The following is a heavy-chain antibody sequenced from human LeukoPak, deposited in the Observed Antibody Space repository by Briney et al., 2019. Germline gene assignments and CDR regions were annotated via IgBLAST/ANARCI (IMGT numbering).Heavy chain of an antibody. Sequence: GGSLRLSCAASGFTFGSYGMSWVRQAPGKGLEWVSFITPNADRTSYADSVEGRFTISRDNPSNTLYMQMNSLRDEDTALYYCAIMHGYYDGSGYWVQWGQGTLVTVSS. D-gene: IGHD3-22*01. V-gene: IGHV3-23*01. CDR2: ITPNADRT. J-gene: IGHJ1*01. CDR3: AIMHGYYDGSGYWVQ. CDR1: GFTFGSYG.